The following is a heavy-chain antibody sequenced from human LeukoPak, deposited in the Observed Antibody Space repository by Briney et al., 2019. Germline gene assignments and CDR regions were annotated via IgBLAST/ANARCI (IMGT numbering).Heavy chain of an antibody. D-gene: IGHD6-19*01. CDR1: GFTFSSYG. J-gene: IGHJ4*02. CDR2: IWYDGSNK. Sequence: GGSLRLSCAASGFTFSSYGMHWVRQAPGKGLEWVAVIWYDGSNKYYADSVKGRFTISRDNSKNTLYLQMNSLRAEDTAVYYCARDGVGSGWYPHFDYWGQGTLVTVSS. V-gene: IGHV3-33*01. CDR3: ARDGVGSGWYPHFDY.